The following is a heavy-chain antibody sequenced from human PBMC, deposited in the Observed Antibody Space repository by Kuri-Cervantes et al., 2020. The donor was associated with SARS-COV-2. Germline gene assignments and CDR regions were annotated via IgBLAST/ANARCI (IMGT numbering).Heavy chain of an antibody. Sequence: TCEVSGYDFTIYWISWVRQMPWKGLEWMGRIDPSDSYTDYSPSFGGHVTISIDKSISTAYLQWSSLKASDTAMYYCVRTPHLGAFDFWGQGTMVTVSS. CDR1: GYDFTIYW. CDR3: VRTPHLGAFDF. V-gene: IGHV5-10-1*01. D-gene: IGHD2-15*01. J-gene: IGHJ3*01. CDR2: IDPSDSYT.